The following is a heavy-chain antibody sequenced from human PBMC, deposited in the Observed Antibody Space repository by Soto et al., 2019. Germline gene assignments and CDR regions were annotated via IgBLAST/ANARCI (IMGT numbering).Heavy chain of an antibody. V-gene: IGHV1-69*01. Sequence: QVQLVQSGAEVKKPGSSVKVSCKASGGTFSSYAISWERQAPGQGLEWMGGIIPIFGTANYAQKFQGRVTITADESTSTAYMELSSLRSEDTAVYYCARGVLRYFDWLLHFDYWGQGTLVTVSS. CDR1: GGTFSSYA. CDR2: IIPIFGTA. D-gene: IGHD3-9*01. J-gene: IGHJ4*02. CDR3: ARGVLRYFDWLLHFDY.